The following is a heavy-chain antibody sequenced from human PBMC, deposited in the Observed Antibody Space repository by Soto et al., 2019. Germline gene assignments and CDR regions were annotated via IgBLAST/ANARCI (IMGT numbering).Heavy chain of an antibody. CDR3: ARDHSSGWYKYNWFDP. Sequence: SQTLSLTCAISGDSVSSNSAAWNWIRQPPSRGLEWLGRTYYRSKWYNDYAASVKSRITINPDTSKNQISLQLKSVTPEDTAVYYCARDHSSGWYKYNWFDPWGQGTLVTVSS. V-gene: IGHV6-1*01. CDR1: GDSVSSNSAA. CDR2: TYYRSKWYN. J-gene: IGHJ5*02. D-gene: IGHD6-19*01.